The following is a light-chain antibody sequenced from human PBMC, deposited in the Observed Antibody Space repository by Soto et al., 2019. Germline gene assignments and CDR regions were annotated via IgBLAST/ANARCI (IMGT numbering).Light chain of an antibody. V-gene: IGKV1-9*01. Sequence: IQLTQSPSSLSASVGDRVSITCRASQGISSYLAWYQQKPGKAPKLLIYAASTLQSGVPSRLSGSGSGTYFTLTISSLQPEDFATYYCQQLNSYPRTFGHGTKLEIK. CDR3: QQLNSYPRT. J-gene: IGKJ2*01. CDR1: QGISSY. CDR2: AAS.